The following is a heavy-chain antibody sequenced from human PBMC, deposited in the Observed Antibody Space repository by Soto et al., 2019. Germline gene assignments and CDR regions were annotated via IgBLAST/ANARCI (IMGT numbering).Heavy chain of an antibody. CDR2: IKQGGTEK. CDR1: GFTFSRYW. Sequence: PGGSLRLACAASGFTFSRYWMSWVRQAPGKGLEWVANIKQGGTEKYYINPVKGRFTISRDNAKNSLYLQMNYLRAEDMAVYYCATDSPFEFWGQGTLVTVSS. CDR3: ATDSPFEF. V-gene: IGHV3-7*03. J-gene: IGHJ4*02. D-gene: IGHD5-18*01.